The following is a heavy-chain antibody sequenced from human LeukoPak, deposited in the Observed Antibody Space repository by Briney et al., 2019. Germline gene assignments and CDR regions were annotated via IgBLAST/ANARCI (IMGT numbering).Heavy chain of an antibody. Sequence: GESLQISCKGSGYSFATYWIGWVRQMPGKGLEWMGIIYPGDSDTRYSPAFQGQVTISADKSISTAYLQWSSLKASDTAMYYCARPYSYDYGRVDYWGQGTLVTVSS. CDR3: ARPYSYDYGRVDY. V-gene: IGHV5-51*01. CDR2: IYPGDSDT. CDR1: GYSFATYW. D-gene: IGHD5-18*01. J-gene: IGHJ4*02.